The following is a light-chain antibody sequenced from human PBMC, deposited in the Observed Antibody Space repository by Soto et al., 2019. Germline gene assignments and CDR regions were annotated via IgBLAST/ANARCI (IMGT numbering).Light chain of an antibody. Sequence: EIVLTQSPGTLSLSPGERATLSCRASQSVSSSYLAWYQQKPGQAPRLLLYGASSRATGIPDRFSGSGSGPNFTLTISRLEAEDFSVYYCQQYGSSTWTFGQGTKVEIK. CDR3: QQYGSSTWT. V-gene: IGKV3-20*01. J-gene: IGKJ1*01. CDR1: QSVSSSY. CDR2: GAS.